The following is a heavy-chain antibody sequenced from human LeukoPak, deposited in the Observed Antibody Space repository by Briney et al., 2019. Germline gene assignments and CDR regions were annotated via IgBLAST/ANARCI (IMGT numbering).Heavy chain of an antibody. V-gene: IGHV4-39*01. Sequence: SETLSLTCTVSGGSISSSSYYWGWIRQPPGKGLEWIGSIYYSGSTYYNPSLKSRVTISVDTSKNQFSLKLSSVTAADTAVYYCARMGDSSGYYYGTLDYWGQGTLVTVSP. J-gene: IGHJ4*02. CDR1: GGSISSSSYY. CDR3: ARMGDSSGYYYGTLDY. CDR2: IYYSGST. D-gene: IGHD3-22*01.